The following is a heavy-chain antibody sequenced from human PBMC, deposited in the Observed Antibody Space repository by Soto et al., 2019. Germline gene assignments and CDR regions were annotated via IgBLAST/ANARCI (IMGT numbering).Heavy chain of an antibody. CDR3: AIGRCCCNRPPFFDF. V-gene: IGHV4-34*01. Sequence: PSETLSLTCAVYGGSFSGYYWSWIRQPPGKGLEWIGEINHSGSTNYNPSLKSRVTISVDTSKNQFSLKLSSVTAADTAVYYCAIGRCCCNRPPFFDFWAQGTSVTVS. D-gene: IGHD2-15*01. J-gene: IGHJ4*02. CDR2: INHSGST. CDR1: GGSFSGYY.